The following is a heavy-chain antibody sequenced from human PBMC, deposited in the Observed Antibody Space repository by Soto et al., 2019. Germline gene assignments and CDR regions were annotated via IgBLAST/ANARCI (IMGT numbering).Heavy chain of an antibody. CDR3: TSHLGELSFLRAFDI. J-gene: IGHJ3*02. V-gene: IGHV3-73*01. D-gene: IGHD3-16*02. CDR2: IRSKTNSYAT. Sequence: EVQLVESGGGLVQPGGSLKLSCAASGFTVSGSAVHWVRQASGKGLEGVGRIRSKTNSYATAYAASVKGRFTISRDDSKNTAYLQMNSLKTEDTAVYYCTSHLGELSFLRAFDIWGQGTMVTVSS. CDR1: GFTVSGSA.